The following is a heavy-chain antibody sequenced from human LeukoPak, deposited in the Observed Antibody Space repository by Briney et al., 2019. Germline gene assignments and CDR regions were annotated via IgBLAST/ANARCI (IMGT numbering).Heavy chain of an antibody. Sequence: GGSLRLSCAASGFIFSNYGMHWVRQAPGKGLEWVAVISYDGSNTYYADSVKSRFTISRDNSKNTLYVQMNSLRAEDSAVYYCAKGETGGGYVRDYYFDYWGQGTLVTVAS. D-gene: IGHD5-12*01. CDR2: ISYDGSNT. CDR3: AKGETGGGYVRDYYFDY. J-gene: IGHJ4*02. CDR1: GFIFSNYG. V-gene: IGHV3-30*18.